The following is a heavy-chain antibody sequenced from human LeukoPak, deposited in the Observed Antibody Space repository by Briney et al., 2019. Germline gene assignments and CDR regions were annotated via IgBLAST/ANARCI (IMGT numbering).Heavy chain of an antibody. V-gene: IGHV4-34*01. CDR1: GGSFSGYY. J-gene: IGHJ6*02. Sequence: SETLSLTCAVYGGSFSGYYWSWIRQPPGKGLEWIGEINHSGSTNYNPSPKSRVTISVDTSKNQFSLKLSSVTAADTAVYYCARVRYCSGGSCYLSEGMDVWGQGTTVTVSS. CDR2: INHSGST. D-gene: IGHD2-15*01. CDR3: ARVRYCSGGSCYLSEGMDV.